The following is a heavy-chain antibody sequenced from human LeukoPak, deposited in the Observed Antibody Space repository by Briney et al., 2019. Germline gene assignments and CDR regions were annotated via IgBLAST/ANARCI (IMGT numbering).Heavy chain of an antibody. V-gene: IGHV3-49*04. CDR1: GFTFGDYT. CDR2: IRSKAYDGTT. J-gene: IGHJ4*02. D-gene: IGHD3-10*01. Sequence: GGSLRLSCTTSGFTFGDYTMSWVRQAPGKGLEWVGFIRSKAYDGTTEYAASVKGRFSISRDDSKSIAYLQMNSLKTEDTAMYYCTSSGSYPGEFDYWGQGTLVTVSS. CDR3: TSSGSYPGEFDY.